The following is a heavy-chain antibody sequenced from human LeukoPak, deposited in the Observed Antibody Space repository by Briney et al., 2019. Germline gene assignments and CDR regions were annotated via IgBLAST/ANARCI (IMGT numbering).Heavy chain of an antibody. CDR1: GGSFSGYY. V-gene: IGHV4-34*01. CDR3: ARGQRDSSGYYPNNWFDP. Sequence: SETLSLTCAVYGGSFSGYYWSWIRQPPGKGLEWIGEINHSGSTNYNPSLKSRVTISVDTSKNQFSLKLSSVTAADTAAYYCARGQRDSSGYYPNNWFDPWGQGTLVTVSS. D-gene: IGHD3-22*01. J-gene: IGHJ5*02. CDR2: INHSGST.